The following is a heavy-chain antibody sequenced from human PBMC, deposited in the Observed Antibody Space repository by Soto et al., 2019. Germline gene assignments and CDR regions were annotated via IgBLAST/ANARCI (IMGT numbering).Heavy chain of an antibody. V-gene: IGHV3-30*18. CDR1: GFTFSSYG. CDR3: TKPLFDYGERAFDY. CDR2: ISYDGSNK. J-gene: IGHJ4*02. D-gene: IGHD4-17*01. Sequence: PGGSLRLSCAASGFTFSSYGMHWVRQAPGKGLEWVAVISYDGSNKYYADSVKGRFTISRDNSKNTLYLQMNSLRAEDTAVYYCTKPLFDYGERAFDYWGQGT.